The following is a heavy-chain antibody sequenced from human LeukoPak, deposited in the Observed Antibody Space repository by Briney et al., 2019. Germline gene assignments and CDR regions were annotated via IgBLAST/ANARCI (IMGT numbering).Heavy chain of an antibody. D-gene: IGHD4-17*01. Sequence: GGSLRLSCAASGFTFNTYAMHWVRQAPGQGLEWVAAISYDGSDKYYVDSVKGRFTISRDNPKDTLYLQMNSLRAEDTAVYYCARAQRAYGDYHSFDYWGQGTLVTVSS. J-gene: IGHJ4*02. CDR3: ARAQRAYGDYHSFDY. CDR2: ISYDGSDK. CDR1: GFTFNTYA. V-gene: IGHV3-30-3*01.